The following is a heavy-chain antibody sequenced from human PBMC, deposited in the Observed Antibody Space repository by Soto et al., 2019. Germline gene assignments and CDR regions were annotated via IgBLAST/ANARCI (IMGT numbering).Heavy chain of an antibody. J-gene: IGHJ3*02. Sequence: PSETLSLTCAVYGGSFSGYYWSWIRQPPGKGLEWIGEINHSGSTNYNPSLKSRVTISVDTSKNQFSLKLSSVTAADTAVYYCARDGSYLAFDIWGQGTMVTVSS. CDR2: INHSGST. CDR3: ARDGSYLAFDI. CDR1: GGSFSGYY. V-gene: IGHV4-34*01. D-gene: IGHD1-26*01.